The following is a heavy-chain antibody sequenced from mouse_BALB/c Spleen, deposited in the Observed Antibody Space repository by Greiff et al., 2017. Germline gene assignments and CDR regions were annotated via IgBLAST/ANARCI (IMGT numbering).Heavy chain of an antibody. J-gene: IGHJ4*01. Sequence: QVQLQQSGAELARPGASVKLSCKASGYTFTSYWMQWVKQRPGQGLEWIGAIYPGDGDTRYTQKFTGKATLTADKSSSTAYMQLSSLASEDSAVYYCARWDYAMDYWGQGTSVTVSS. CDR1: GYTFTSYW. CDR3: ARWDYAMDY. CDR2: IYPGDGDT. D-gene: IGHD2-3*01. V-gene: IGHV1-87*01.